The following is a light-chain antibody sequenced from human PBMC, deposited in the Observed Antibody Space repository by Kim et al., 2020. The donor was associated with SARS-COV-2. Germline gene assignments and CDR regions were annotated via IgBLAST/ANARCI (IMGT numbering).Light chain of an antibody. CDR3: GTWDSSLSPWV. CDR2: DNN. Sequence: GQKITSSCSGSSSNIGNNDVSWYQQLPGTAPKLLIYDNNKRPSGIPDRFSGSKSGTSATLGITGLQTGDEADYYCGTWDSSLSPWVFGGGTQLTVL. J-gene: IGLJ3*02. CDR1: SSNIGNND. V-gene: IGLV1-51*01.